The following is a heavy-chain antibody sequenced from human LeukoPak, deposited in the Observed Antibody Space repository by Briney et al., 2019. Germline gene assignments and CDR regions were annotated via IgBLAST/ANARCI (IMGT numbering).Heavy chain of an antibody. D-gene: IGHD6-19*01. CDR2: IYNSGAKT. CDR3: AKDVAPDSGWDLDY. V-gene: IGHV3-23*01. J-gene: IGHJ4*02. CDR1: GFTFSSYS. Sequence: GGSLRLSCAASGFTFSSYSMTWVRQGPGKGLEWVSSIYNSGAKTFYADSVKGRFTISRDNSKNTLYLQMNSLRVEDTAVYYCAKDVAPDSGWDLDYWGQGTLVTVSS.